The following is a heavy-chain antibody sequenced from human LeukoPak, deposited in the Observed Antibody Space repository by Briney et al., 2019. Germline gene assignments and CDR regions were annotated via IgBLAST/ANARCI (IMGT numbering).Heavy chain of an antibody. J-gene: IGHJ6*02. CDR3: ARGPPTVVIPNYYYYGMDV. V-gene: IGHV1-69*04. Sequence: ASVKVSCKASGGTFSSYAISWVRQAPGQGLEWMGRIIPILGIANYAQKFQGRVTITADKSTSTAYMELSSLRSEDTAVYYCARGPPTVVIPNYYYYGMDVWGQGTTVTVSS. CDR2: IIPILGIA. CDR1: GGTFSSYA. D-gene: IGHD4-23*01.